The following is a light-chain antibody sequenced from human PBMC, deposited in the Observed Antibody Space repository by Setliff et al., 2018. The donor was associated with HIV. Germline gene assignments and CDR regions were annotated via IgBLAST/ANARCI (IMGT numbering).Light chain of an antibody. CDR1: SSDVGNFNY. J-gene: IGLJ1*01. V-gene: IGLV2-8*01. CDR3: SSYAGSNKSV. Sequence: QSALTQPPSASGSPGQSVTISCTGTSSDVGNFNYVSWYQQHPGKAPKLMIYEVSKRPPGVPDRFSGSKSGNTASLTVSGLQPEDDADYYCSSYAGSNKSVFGTGTKVTVL. CDR2: EVS.